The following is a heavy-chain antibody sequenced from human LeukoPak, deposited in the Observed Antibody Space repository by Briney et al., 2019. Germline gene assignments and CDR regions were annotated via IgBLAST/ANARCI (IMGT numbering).Heavy chain of an antibody. J-gene: IGHJ5*02. CDR2: INPNSGGT. Sequence: GASVKVSCKASGYTFTGYYMHWVRQAPGQGLEWMGWINPNSGGTNYAQKFQGRVTITRNTSISTAYMELSSLTSEDTAVYYCARMYYYDSGSPNWFDPWGQGTLVTVAS. V-gene: IGHV1-2*02. D-gene: IGHD3-10*01. CDR3: ARMYYYDSGSPNWFDP. CDR1: GYTFTGYY.